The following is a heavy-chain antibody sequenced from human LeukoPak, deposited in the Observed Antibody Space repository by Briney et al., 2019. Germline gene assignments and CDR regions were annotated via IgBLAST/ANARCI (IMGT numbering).Heavy chain of an antibody. V-gene: IGHV3-73*01. CDR2: IRIKANNYAT. J-gene: IGHJ4*02. Sequence: GGSLKLPCAASGFTFSGSAMHWVRQAPGKGLEWVGRIRIKANNYATAYAASVKGRFTISRDDSRNTAYLQVNSLKTEDTAVYYCTGQEYSSSPGDYWGQGTLVTVSS. D-gene: IGHD6-6*01. CDR1: GFTFSGSA. CDR3: TGQEYSSSPGDY.